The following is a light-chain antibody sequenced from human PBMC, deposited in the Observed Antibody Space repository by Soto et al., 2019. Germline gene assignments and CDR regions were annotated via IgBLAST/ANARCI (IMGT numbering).Light chain of an antibody. V-gene: IGLV3-25*02. J-gene: IGLJ1*01. CDR2: RDT. CDR1: ALPKQF. Sequence: SYELTQPPSVSVSPGQTARITCSGDALPKQFSFWFQQKPGQAPVLVMSRDTERPSGIPERFSGSNSGTSVTLTISGVQAEDEADYYCQSADSSGAYQVFGPGTKVTVL. CDR3: QSADSSGAYQV.